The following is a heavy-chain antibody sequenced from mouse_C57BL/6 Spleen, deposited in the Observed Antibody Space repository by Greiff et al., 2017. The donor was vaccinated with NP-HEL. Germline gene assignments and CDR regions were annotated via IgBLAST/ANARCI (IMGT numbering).Heavy chain of an antibody. CDR2: ISDGGGYT. CDR3: AREGFTTVVATDAMDY. V-gene: IGHV5-4*01. J-gene: IGHJ4*01. D-gene: IGHD1-1*01. CDR1: GFTFSSYS. Sequence: EVQGVESGGGLVKPGGSLKLSCPASGFTFSSYSMSWVRQTPEKRLEWVETISDGGGYTSYPDNVKGRFTISRDNAKNNLYLQMSHLKSEDTAMYYCAREGFTTVVATDAMDYWGQGTSVTVSS.